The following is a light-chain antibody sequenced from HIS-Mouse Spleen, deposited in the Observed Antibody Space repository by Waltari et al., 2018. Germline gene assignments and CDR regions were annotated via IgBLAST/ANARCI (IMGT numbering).Light chain of an antibody. CDR2: EGS. CDR3: CSYAGSSTYV. V-gene: IGLV2-23*01. J-gene: IGLJ1*01. CDR1: SSAVGSYTL. Sequence: QSALTQPASVSGSPGQSITISCTGTSSAVGSYTLVSWYQQPPGKAPKLMIYEGSKRPSGVSNRFSGSKSGNTASLTISGLQAEDEADYYCCSYAGSSTYVFGTGTKVTVL.